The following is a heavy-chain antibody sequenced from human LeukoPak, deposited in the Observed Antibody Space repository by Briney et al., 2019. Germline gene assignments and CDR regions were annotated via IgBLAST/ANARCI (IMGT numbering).Heavy chain of an antibody. D-gene: IGHD5-24*01. CDR3: ARDKVEGQTKFDS. J-gene: IGHJ5*01. CDR2: IKPDGSEI. V-gene: IGHV3-7*01. Sequence: GESLRLSCAASGFSFSRYWMSWVRQAPVRGLEWVANIKPDGSEIYYVDSVKGRFTISRDNAKNAVYLHMNSLRPEDTAIYYCARDKVEGQTKFDSWGQGIRVTVSS. CDR1: GFSFSRYW.